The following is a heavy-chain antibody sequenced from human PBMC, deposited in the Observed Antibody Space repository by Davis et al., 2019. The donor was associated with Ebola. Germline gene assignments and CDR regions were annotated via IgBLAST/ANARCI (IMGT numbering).Heavy chain of an antibody. CDR3: ARLPFYYFDY. D-gene: IGHD3-3*02. J-gene: IGHJ4*02. CDR2: IYYSGST. Sequence: MPSETLSLTCAVSGGSISSGGYSWSWIRQPPGKGLEWLGSIYYSGSTYYNPSLKSRVTISVDTSKNQFSLKLSSVTAADTAVYYCARLPFYYFDYWGQGTLVTVSS. V-gene: IGHV4-30-2*03. CDR1: GGSISSGGYS.